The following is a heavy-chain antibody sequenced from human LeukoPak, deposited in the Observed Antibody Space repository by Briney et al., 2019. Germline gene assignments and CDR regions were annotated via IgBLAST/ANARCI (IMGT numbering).Heavy chain of an antibody. D-gene: IGHD5-24*01. CDR3: ARDRYGDGFAHFDY. J-gene: IGHJ4*02. V-gene: IGHV1-2*02. CDR1: GYTFTDYY. Sequence: ASVKVSCKTSGYTFTDYYLHWVRQAPGQGLEWMGWITPSGGTNYPQKFQGRVAITRDTSITTAYMDLSRLTSDDTAVYYCARDRYGDGFAHFDYWGQGALVTVSS. CDR2: ITPSGGT.